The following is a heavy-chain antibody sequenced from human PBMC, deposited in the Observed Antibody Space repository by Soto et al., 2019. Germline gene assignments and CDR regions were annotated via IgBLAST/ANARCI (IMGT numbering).Heavy chain of an antibody. Sequence: ASVKVSCKASGYTFTSYGISWVRQAPGQGLEWMGWISAYNGNTNYAQKLQGRVTMTTDTSTSTAYMELGSLRSDDTAVYYCARDKVSRARTPQRVLSSDYYYYYMDVWGKGTTVTVSS. J-gene: IGHJ6*03. CDR1: GYTFTSYG. CDR2: ISAYNGNT. V-gene: IGHV1-18*01. D-gene: IGHD2-8*01. CDR3: ARDKVSRARTPQRVLSSDYYYYYMDV.